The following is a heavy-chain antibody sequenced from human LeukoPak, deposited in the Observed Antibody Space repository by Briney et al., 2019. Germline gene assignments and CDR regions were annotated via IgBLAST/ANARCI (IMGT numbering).Heavy chain of an antibody. D-gene: IGHD1-26*01. CDR1: GFTFSSYA. CDR2: ITTSGGST. J-gene: IGHJ4*02. CDR3: ARRSYYDLDYFDY. Sequence: GESLRLSCAASGFTFSSYAMSWVRQAPGKGLEWVSTITTSGGSTYYADSVKGRFTISRDNSKNTLYLQMNSLRAEDTAVYYCARRSYYDLDYFDYWGQGTLVTVSS. V-gene: IGHV3-23*01.